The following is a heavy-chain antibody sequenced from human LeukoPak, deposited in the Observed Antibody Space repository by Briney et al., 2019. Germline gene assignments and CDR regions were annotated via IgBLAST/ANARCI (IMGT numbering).Heavy chain of an antibody. CDR3: ARHPGVLRGGWFDP. CDR2: INHNGRT. D-gene: IGHD2-15*01. J-gene: IGHJ5*02. V-gene: IGHV4-38-2*02. CDR1: GYSISSGYY. Sequence: PSETLSLTCTVSGYSISSGYYWGWIRQPPGKGLEWIASINHNGRTYYNPSLESRVTISVDTSKNQFSLMLNSVTAADTAVYYCARHPGVLRGGWFDPWGQGTLVTVSS.